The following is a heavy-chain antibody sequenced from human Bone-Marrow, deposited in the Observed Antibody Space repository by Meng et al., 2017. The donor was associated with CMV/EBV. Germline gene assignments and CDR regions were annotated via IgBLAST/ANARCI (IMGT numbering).Heavy chain of an antibody. CDR3: AAPSPDAILWFGESQPGMDV. Sequence: GESLKISCAASGFTFSSYGMHWVRQAPGKGLEWVAFIRYDGSNKYYADSVKGRFTISRDNSKNTLYLQMNSLRAEDTAVYYCAAPSPDAILWFGESQPGMDVWGQGTTVTVSS. CDR1: GFTFSSYG. V-gene: IGHV3-30*02. CDR2: IRYDGSNK. J-gene: IGHJ6*02. D-gene: IGHD3-10*01.